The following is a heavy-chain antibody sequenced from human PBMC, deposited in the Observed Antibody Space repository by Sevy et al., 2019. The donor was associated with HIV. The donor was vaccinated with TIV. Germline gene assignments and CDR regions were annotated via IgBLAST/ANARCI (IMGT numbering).Heavy chain of an antibody. CDR3: ASIVVVGATRHGFDY. CDR2: IYPGDSDT. CDR1: GYSFTSYW. D-gene: IGHD1-26*01. Sequence: GESLKISCKGSGYSFTSYWIDWVRQMPGKGLEWMGIIYPGDSDTRYSPSFQGQVTISADKSIITAYLQWSSLKASDTAMYYCASIVVVGATRHGFDYWGQGTLVTVSS. V-gene: IGHV5-51*01. J-gene: IGHJ4*02.